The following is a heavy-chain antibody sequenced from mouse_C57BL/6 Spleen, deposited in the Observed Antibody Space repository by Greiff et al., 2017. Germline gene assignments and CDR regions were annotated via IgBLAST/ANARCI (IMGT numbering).Heavy chain of an antibody. D-gene: IGHD2-5*01. J-gene: IGHJ1*03. CDR1: GFTFSSYA. Sequence: EVKLVESGGGLVKPGGSLKLSCAASGFTFSSYAMSWVRQTPEKRLEWVATISDGGSYTYYPDNVKGRFTISRDNAKNNLYLQMSHLKSEDTAMYYCARDSYSNYVDWYFDVWGTGTTVTVSS. CDR3: ARDSYSNYVDWYFDV. V-gene: IGHV5-4*01. CDR2: ISDGGSYT.